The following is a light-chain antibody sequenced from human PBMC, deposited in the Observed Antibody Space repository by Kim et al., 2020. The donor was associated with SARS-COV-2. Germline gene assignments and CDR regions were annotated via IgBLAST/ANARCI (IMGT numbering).Light chain of an antibody. J-gene: IGKJ5*01. Sequence: ASVGYRVTITCRASQDIRNDLGWYQQNPGRAPKRLIYGASSLQSGVPSRFSGSASGTEFTLTISSLQPEDFATYFCLQHNTYPITFGQGTRLEIK. V-gene: IGKV1-17*01. CDR2: GAS. CDR1: QDIRND. CDR3: LQHNTYPIT.